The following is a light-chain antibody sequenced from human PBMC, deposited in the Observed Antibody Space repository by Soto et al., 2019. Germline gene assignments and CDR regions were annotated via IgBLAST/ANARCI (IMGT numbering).Light chain of an antibody. CDR1: QSISAW. V-gene: IGKV1-5*01. CDR2: DAY. CDR3: QQYNSYYS. Sequence: DIQMTQSPSTLSASVGDTVIITCRASQSISAWVAWYQQKPGKAPKLLMNDAYSLESGVPSRFSGSGSGTEFTLTISSLQPDDLGTYYCQQYNSYYSFGQGTKLEIK. J-gene: IGKJ2*03.